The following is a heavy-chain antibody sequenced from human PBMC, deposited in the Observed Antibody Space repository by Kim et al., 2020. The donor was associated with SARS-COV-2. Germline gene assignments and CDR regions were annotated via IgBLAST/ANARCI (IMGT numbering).Heavy chain of an antibody. Sequence: GGSLRLSCTASGFTFGDYAMSWFRQAPGKGLEWVGFIRSKAYGGTTEYAASVKGXFTISXDDSKSIAYLQMNSLKTXXTAXXXCTXDTSIAAVGDYWGQGTXXXVSS. J-gene: IGHJ4*02. D-gene: IGHD6-6*01. CDR2: IRSKAYGGTT. CDR3: TXDTSIAAVGDY. V-gene: IGHV3-49*03. CDR1: GFTFGDYA.